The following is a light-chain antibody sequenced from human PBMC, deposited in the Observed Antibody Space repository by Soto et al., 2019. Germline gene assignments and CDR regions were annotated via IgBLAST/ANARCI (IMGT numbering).Light chain of an antibody. CDR2: DDS. Sequence: SYELTQPPSVSVAPGQTARITCGGNNIGSKSVHWYQQQPGQAPVLVVYDDSDRPPGIPERFSGSNSGNTATLSISRVEAGDEADYYCQVWDSSSDHPRVFGGGTKLTVL. J-gene: IGLJ3*02. CDR3: QVWDSSSDHPRV. V-gene: IGLV3-21*02. CDR1: NIGSKS.